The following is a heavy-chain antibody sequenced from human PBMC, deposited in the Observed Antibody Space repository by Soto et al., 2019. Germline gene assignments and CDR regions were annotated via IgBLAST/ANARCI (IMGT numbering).Heavy chain of an antibody. D-gene: IGHD2-2*01. CDR2: IYHSGST. V-gene: IGHV4-30-2*01. Sequence: QLQLQESGSGLVKPSQTLSLTCAVSGGSISSGGYSWSWIRQPPGKGLEWIGYIYHSGSTSYNPSLRSRVTISVDRSKHQFSLKLSSVTASDTDVYYCARGDGYQQAIDYWGHGTLVTVSS. J-gene: IGHJ4*01. CDR1: GGSISSGGYS. CDR3: ARGDGYQQAIDY.